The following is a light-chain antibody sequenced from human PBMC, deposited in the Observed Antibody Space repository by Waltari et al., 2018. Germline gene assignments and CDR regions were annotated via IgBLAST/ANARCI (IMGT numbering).Light chain of an antibody. Sequence: QSALSQPASVSGSPGQSISISCTGTSSDVGGHTYVSWYQQHPGKAPKLLIYEVTNRPSGVSNRFSGSKSGNAASLTISGLQAEDEGDYYCSSFSTSSTLLLFGGGTKLTVL. V-gene: IGLV2-14*01. J-gene: IGLJ2*01. CDR2: EVT. CDR3: SSFSTSSTLLL. CDR1: SSDVGGHTY.